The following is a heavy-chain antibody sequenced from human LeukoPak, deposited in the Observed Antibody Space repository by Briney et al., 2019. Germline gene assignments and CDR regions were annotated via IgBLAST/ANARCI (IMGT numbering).Heavy chain of an antibody. D-gene: IGHD5-12*01. Sequence: GGSLRLSCAASGFTFSSYGMHWVRQAPGKGLEWVAVISYDGSNKYYADSAKGRFTISRDNSKNTPYLQMNSLRAEDTAVYYCAKHSGYSGYLDYWGQGTLVTVSS. CDR1: GFTFSSYG. V-gene: IGHV3-30*18. J-gene: IGHJ4*02. CDR2: ISYDGSNK. CDR3: AKHSGYSGYLDY.